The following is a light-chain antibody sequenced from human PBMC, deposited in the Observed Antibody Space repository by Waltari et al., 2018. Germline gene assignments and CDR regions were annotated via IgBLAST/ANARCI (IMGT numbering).Light chain of an antibody. V-gene: IGLV3-10*01. CDR3: YSSDSTGLRV. CDR2: EDT. Sequence: SYELTQPPSVSVSPGQTARITCSGHELPRKYAYWFQQKSGQAPRLVMYEDTKRPSGSPESFSWSSSGTVPTLTISVAQVDDEADYYCYSSDSTGLRVFGGGTTVVVL. J-gene: IGLJ1*01. CDR1: ELPRKY.